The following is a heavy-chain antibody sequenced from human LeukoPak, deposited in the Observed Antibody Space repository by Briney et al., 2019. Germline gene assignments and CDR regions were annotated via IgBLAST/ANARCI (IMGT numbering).Heavy chain of an antibody. Sequence: PGGSLRLSCAASGFTFSSYAVSWVRQAPGKGLEWVSAISGSGGSTYYADSVKGRFTISRDNSKNTLYLQMNSLRAEDTAVYYCAKSIRIVVVNYYFDYWGQGTLVTVSS. CDR2: ISGSGGST. V-gene: IGHV3-23*01. CDR3: AKSIRIVVVNYYFDY. CDR1: GFTFSSYA. D-gene: IGHD3-22*01. J-gene: IGHJ4*02.